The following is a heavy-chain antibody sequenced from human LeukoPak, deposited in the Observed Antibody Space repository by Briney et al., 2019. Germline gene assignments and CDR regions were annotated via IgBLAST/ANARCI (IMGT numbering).Heavy chain of an antibody. J-gene: IGHJ5*02. V-gene: IGHV6-1*01. Sequence: SQTLSLTCAISGDSVSSNSAAWNWIRQSPSRGLEWLGRTYYGSKWYNGYAVFVKSRISVNPDTSKNQFSLQLNSVTPEDTAVYYCARRLTQYDCFDPWGQGILVTVSS. CDR1: GDSVSSNSAA. D-gene: IGHD2-2*01. CDR2: TYYGSKWYN. CDR3: ARRLTQYDCFDP.